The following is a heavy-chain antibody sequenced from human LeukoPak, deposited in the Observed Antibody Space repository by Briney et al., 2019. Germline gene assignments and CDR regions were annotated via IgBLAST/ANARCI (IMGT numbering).Heavy chain of an antibody. CDR1: GASVSSSGYY. J-gene: IGHJ4*02. CDR2: IYHSGST. CDR3: GRETIAATGTSVFFDY. Sequence: SETLSLTCTVSGASVSSSGYYWTWFRRPPGTGLEWIGYIYHSGSTNYNPSLKSRVTISVDTSKNQFSLKLTSMTAADTAVYYCGRETIAATGTSVFFDYWGQGTLVTVSS. V-gene: IGHV4-61*08. D-gene: IGHD6-13*01.